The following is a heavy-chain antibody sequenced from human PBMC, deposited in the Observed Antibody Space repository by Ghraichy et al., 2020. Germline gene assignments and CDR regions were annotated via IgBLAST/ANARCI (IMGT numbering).Heavy chain of an antibody. CDR2: IYSGGST. V-gene: IGHV3-66*02. D-gene: IGHD6-13*01. J-gene: IGHJ4*02. Sequence: GSLRLSCAASGFTVSINYMSWVRQAPGKGLEWVSVIYSGGSTYYADSVKGRFTISRDNSKNTLDLHMNSLRAEDTAVYYCARDVAPAGDFDYWGQGTLVTVSS. CDR1: GFTVSINY. CDR3: ARDVAPAGDFDY.